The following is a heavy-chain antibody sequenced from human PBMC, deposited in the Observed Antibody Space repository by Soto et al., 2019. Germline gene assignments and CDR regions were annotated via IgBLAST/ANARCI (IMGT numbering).Heavy chain of an antibody. Sequence: SETLSLTCTVSGGSISSGAYYWSWIRQHPGKGLEWIGYIYYSGSTYYNPSLKSRVTISVDTSKNQFSLKLSPVTAADTAVYYCAIYDSSGSRGFQHWGQGTLDTVSS. D-gene: IGHD3-22*01. J-gene: IGHJ1*01. CDR1: GGSISSGAYY. CDR3: AIYDSSGSRGFQH. V-gene: IGHV4-31*03. CDR2: IYYSGST.